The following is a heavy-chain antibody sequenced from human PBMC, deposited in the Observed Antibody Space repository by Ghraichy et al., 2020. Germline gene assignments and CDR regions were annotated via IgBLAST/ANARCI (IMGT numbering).Heavy chain of an antibody. V-gene: IGHV3-30*02. CDR1: GFTFSSSG. Sequence: GESLNISCAASGFTFSSSGMHWVRQAPGKGLEWVAFIWYDGSKIYHAAFVKGRFTISRDNSKNTLYLQMNSLRAEDTAIYYCAKVEWGSWYDIDYWGQGTLVTVSS. CDR2: IWYDGSKI. CDR3: AKVEWGSWYDIDY. D-gene: IGHD6-13*01. J-gene: IGHJ4*02.